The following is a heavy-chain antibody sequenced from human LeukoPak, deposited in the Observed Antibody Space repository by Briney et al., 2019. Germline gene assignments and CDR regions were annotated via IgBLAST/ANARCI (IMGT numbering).Heavy chain of an antibody. D-gene: IGHD3-16*01. J-gene: IGHJ4*02. CDR3: ARVSGGYAKGSTPFYFDY. CDR2: ISYDGSNK. Sequence: PGGSLRLSCAASGFTFSSYAMHWVRQAPGKGLEWVAVISYDGSNKYYADSVKGRFTISRDNSKNTLYLQMNSLRADDTAVYYCARVSGGYAKGSTPFYFDYWGQGTLVTVSS. V-gene: IGHV3-30-3*01. CDR1: GFTFSSYA.